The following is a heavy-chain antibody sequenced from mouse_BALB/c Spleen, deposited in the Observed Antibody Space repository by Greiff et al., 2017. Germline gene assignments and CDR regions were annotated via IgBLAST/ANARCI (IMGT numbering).Heavy chain of an antibody. D-gene: IGHD1-2*01. CDR3: ARSGIHYYGYGAMGY. Sequence: EVKLMESGPGLVKPSQSLSLTCTVTGYSITSDYAWNWIRQFPGNKLEWMGYISYSGSTSYNPSLKSRISITRDTSKNQFFLQLNSVTTEDTATYYCARSGIHYYGYGAMGYWGQGTSVTVSS. CDR2: ISYSGST. V-gene: IGHV3-2*02. CDR1: GYSITSDYA. J-gene: IGHJ4*01.